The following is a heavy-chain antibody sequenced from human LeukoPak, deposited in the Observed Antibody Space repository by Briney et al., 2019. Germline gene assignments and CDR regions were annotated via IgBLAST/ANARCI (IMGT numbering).Heavy chain of an antibody. J-gene: IGHJ4*02. D-gene: IGHD5-12*01. CDR1: GYTFTSYY. CDR3: ARVYDSGYDYYYFDY. Sequence: ASVKVSCKASGYTFTSYYMHWVRQAPGQGLEWMGIINPSGGSTSYAQKFQGRVTMTRDTSTSTVYMELSSLRSEDTAVYYCARVYDSGYDYYYFDYWGQGTLVTDSS. CDR2: INPSGGST. V-gene: IGHV1-46*01.